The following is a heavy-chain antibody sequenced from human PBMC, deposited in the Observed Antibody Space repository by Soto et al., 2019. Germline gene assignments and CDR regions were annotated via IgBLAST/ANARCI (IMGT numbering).Heavy chain of an antibody. CDR2: IYPGDSDT. CDR1: GYRYTNYS. V-gene: IGHV5-51*03. J-gene: IGHJ5*02. Sequence: GESLNSACKPSGYRYTNYSIGGVRQMQGKGRGWMGMIYPGDSDTRISASLQGQVTISANKTISTAYLQWSSLKATDTAMYYCARAQNWFAPWGQGTLVTVSS. CDR3: ARAQNWFAP.